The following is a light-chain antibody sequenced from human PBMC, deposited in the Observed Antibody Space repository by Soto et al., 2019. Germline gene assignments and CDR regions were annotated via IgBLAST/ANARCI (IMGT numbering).Light chain of an antibody. CDR3: QQYNNWPWT. CDR1: RRVNTY. V-gene: IGKV3-11*01. J-gene: IGKJ1*01. CDR2: DAS. Sequence: ETVLTQSPGTLSLSPGDRATLSCRASRRVNTYLAWYQQKSGQAPRLLIFDASNRAAGTPARFSGSGSGTEFTLTTSSLQSEDFAVYYCQQYNNWPWTFGQGTKVDIK.